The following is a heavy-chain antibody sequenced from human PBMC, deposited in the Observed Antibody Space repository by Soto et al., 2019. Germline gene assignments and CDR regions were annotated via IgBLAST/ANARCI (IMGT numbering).Heavy chain of an antibody. CDR2: IIPIFGTA. CDR3: ARVKQQLAYYFDY. CDR1: GGTFSSYA. J-gene: IGHJ4*02. V-gene: IGHV1-69*12. Sequence: QVQLVQSGAEVKKPGSSVKVSCKASGGTFSSYAISWVRQAPGQGLEWMGGIIPIFGTANYAQKFQGRVTITADESTTTAYKELSSLRSEDTAVYYCARVKQQLAYYFDYWGQGTLVTVSS. D-gene: IGHD6-13*01.